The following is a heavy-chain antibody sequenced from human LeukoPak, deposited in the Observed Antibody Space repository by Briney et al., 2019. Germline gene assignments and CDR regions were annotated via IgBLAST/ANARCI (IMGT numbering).Heavy chain of an antibody. CDR3: AREYSSSSGPFDY. Sequence: SETLSLTCAVYGGSFSGYYWSWIRQPPGKGVEWIGEINHSGSTNYNPSLKSRVTISVDTSKNQFSLKLSSVTAADTAVYYCAREYSSSSGPFDYWGQGTLVTVSS. J-gene: IGHJ4*02. D-gene: IGHD6-13*01. CDR2: INHSGST. CDR1: GGSFSGYY. V-gene: IGHV4-34*01.